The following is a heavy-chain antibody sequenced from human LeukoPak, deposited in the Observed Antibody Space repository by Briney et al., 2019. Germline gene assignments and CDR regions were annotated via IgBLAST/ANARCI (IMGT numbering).Heavy chain of an antibody. CDR1: GFTFSSYS. V-gene: IGHV3-48*02. J-gene: IGHJ4*01. CDR3: VRDRSPGTGIVRLDY. D-gene: IGHD5-18*01. Sequence: PGGSLRLSCAASGFTFSSYSITWVRQAPGKGLEWVSYITPSSSVIYYADSVKGRFTISRDNAQNSLFLQMNSLRDEDTAVYYCVRDRSPGTGIVRLDYWGQGTLVTVSS. CDR2: ITPSSSVI.